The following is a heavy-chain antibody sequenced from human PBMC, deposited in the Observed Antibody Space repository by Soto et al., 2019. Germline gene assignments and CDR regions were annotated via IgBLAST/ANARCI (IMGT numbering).Heavy chain of an antibody. V-gene: IGHV1-69*06. D-gene: IGHD3-10*01. Sequence: QVQLVQSGAEVKKPGASVKVSCKASGYTFTGYYMHWVRQAPGQGLEWMGWIIPIFGTANYAQKFQGRVTITADKSTSTAYMELSSLRSEDTAVYYCARDYVVRGVIGPWFDPWGQGTLVTVSS. J-gene: IGHJ5*02. CDR2: IIPIFGTA. CDR3: ARDYVVRGVIGPWFDP. CDR1: GYTFTGYY.